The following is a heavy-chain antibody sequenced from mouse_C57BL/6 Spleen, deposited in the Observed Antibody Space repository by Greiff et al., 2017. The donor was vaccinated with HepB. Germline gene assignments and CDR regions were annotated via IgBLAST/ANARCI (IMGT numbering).Heavy chain of an antibody. J-gene: IGHJ3*01. CDR2: IYPGDGDT. Sequence: VQLQQSGPELVKPGASVKISCKASGYAFSSSWMNWVKQRPGKGLEWIGRIYPGDGDTNYNGKFKGKATLTADKSSSTAYLQLSSLTSEDSAVYFCARNDYYGAWFAYWGQGTLVTVSA. V-gene: IGHV1-82*01. CDR1: GYAFSSSW. CDR3: ARNDYYGAWFAY. D-gene: IGHD1-2*01.